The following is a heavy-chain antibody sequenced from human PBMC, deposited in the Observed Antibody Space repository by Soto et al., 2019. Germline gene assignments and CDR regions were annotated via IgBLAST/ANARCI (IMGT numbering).Heavy chain of an antibody. Sequence: QVHLVQSGGGLVKPGGSLRLSCEASGLSFRDFYMAWIRQAPGKGLVWVAFIGPSDTGIYYAESVKGRFTISRDNAKDSLFLQMKSLKGEDTAIYYCARDLRAFGVASRFDPWGQGTLVTVSS. CDR1: GLSFRDFY. D-gene: IGHD2-21*01. J-gene: IGHJ5*02. CDR3: ARDLRAFGVASRFDP. CDR2: IGPSDTGI. V-gene: IGHV3-11*01.